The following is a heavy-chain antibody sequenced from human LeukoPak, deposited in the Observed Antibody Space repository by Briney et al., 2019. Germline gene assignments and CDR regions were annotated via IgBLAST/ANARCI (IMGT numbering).Heavy chain of an antibody. D-gene: IGHD3-9*01. J-gene: IGHJ2*01. CDR2: INHSGST. CDR1: GGSFSGYY. V-gene: IGHV4-34*01. CDR3: ARAAGDYDILTGYPYWYFDL. Sequence: SETLSLTCAVYGGSFSGYYWSWIRQPPGKGLEWIGEINHSGSTNYNPSLKSRVTISVDTSKNQFSLKLSSVTAADTAVYYCARAAGDYDILTGYPYWYFDLWGRGTLVTVSS.